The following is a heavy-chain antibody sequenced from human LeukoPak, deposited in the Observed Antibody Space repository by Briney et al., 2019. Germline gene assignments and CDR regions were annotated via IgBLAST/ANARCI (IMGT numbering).Heavy chain of an antibody. CDR2: IYYSGST. CDR1: GGSISSHY. J-gene: IGHJ4*02. Sequence: PSETLSLTCTVSGGSISSHYWNWIRQPPGKGLEWIGYIYYSGSTNYNPSLKSRVTISLDTSKSQFSLRLSSVTAADTAVYYCAREGSRWVDFGYWGQGTLVTVSS. V-gene: IGHV4-59*11. CDR3: AREGSRWVDFGY. D-gene: IGHD1-26*01.